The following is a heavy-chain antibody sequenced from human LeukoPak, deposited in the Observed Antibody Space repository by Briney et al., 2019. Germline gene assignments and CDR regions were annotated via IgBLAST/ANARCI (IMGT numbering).Heavy chain of an antibody. Sequence: SGPTLVKPTQTLTLTCTFSGVSLTNSAGGVCWIRKPSGQAREWLALIYSDDDKRYNPSLKTRLSITKDTSKNQVVLTMTHADLVDTATYFCAHRGKYLTWFDPWGQGTLVIVSS. CDR3: AHRGKYLTWFDP. CDR1: GVSLTNSAGG. V-gene: IGHV2-5*02. J-gene: IGHJ5*02. D-gene: IGHD2/OR15-2a*01. CDR2: IYSDDDK.